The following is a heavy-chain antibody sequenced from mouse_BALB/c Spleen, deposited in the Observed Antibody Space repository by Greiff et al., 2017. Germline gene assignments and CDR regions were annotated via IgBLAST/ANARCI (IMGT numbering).Heavy chain of an antibody. CDR1: GYTFTSYW. D-gene: IGHD1-1*01. CDR2: IDPSDSYT. CDR3: ARSGTTVVARFDY. Sequence: GQLQQPGAELVKPGASVKLSCKASGYTFTSYWMHWVKQRPGQGLEWIGEIDPSDSYTNYNQKFKGKATLTVDKSSSTAYMQLSSLTSEDSAVYYCARSGTTVVARFDYWGQGTTLTVSS. V-gene: IGHV1-69*02. J-gene: IGHJ2*01.